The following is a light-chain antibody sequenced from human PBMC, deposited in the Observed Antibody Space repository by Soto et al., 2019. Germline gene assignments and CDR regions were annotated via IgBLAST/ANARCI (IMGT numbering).Light chain of an antibody. CDR3: QQSYNIPRT. CDR1: ESIRDY. CDR2: AAS. J-gene: IGKJ5*01. V-gene: IGKV1-39*01. Sequence: DIQMTQSPWSLSASVGGRVTITCRASESIRDYLNWYQQKPGKAPNLLIYAASSLQSGVPSRFSGGGSGTDFTLTISSLQPEDFATYYCQQSYNIPRTFGQGTRLEIK.